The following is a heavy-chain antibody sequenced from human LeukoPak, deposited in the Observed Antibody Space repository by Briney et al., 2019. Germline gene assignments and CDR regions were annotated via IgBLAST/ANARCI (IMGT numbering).Heavy chain of an antibody. D-gene: IGHD6-6*01. CDR3: ASISHGYSSSHGDY. CDR1: GGSISSYY. Sequence: SETLSLTCTVSGGSISSYYWSWIRQPPGKGLEWIGYIYYSGSTNYNPSLKSRVTISVDTSKNQFSLKLSSVTAADTAVYYCASISHGYSSSHGDYWGQGTLVTVSS. V-gene: IGHV4-59*08. CDR2: IYYSGST. J-gene: IGHJ4*02.